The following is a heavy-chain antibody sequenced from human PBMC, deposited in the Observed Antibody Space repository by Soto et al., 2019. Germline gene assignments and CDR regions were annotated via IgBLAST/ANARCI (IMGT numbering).Heavy chain of an antibody. CDR3: ARGIATGQLAP. D-gene: IGHD6-6*01. CDR1: GYTFTRYT. V-gene: IGHV1-3*01. J-gene: IGHJ5*02. Sequence: QVQLVQSGAEVKKPGASVKISCKASGYTFTRYTMNWVRQAPGQRLEWMGWINPDNGNTKSSQKFQDRVIITRDTSASTAYMDLSSLRSEATAVYYCARGIATGQLAPWGQGTRVTVSS. CDR2: INPDNGNT.